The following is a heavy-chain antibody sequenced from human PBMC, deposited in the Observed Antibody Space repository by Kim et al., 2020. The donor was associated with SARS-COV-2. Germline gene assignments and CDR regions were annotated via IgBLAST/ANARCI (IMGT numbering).Heavy chain of an antibody. J-gene: IGHJ4*02. V-gene: IGHV3-23*01. D-gene: IGHD4-17*01. Sequence: YYADTVKGRFTISRDNSKNTLYLQMNSLRAEDTAVYYCAKGPYGDASFGYWGQGTLVTVSS. CDR3: AKGPYGDASFGY.